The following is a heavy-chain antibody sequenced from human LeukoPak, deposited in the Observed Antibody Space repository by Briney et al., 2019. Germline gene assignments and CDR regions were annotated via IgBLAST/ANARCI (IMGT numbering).Heavy chain of an antibody. CDR2: IIPIFGTA. D-gene: IGHD6-13*01. Sequence: SVNVSCKASGGTFSSYAISWVRQAPGQGLEWMGGIIPIFGTANYAQKFQGRVTITADESTSTAYMELSSLRSDDTAVYYCATDSSPTRAFDIWGQGTMVTVSS. V-gene: IGHV1-69*13. CDR3: ATDSSPTRAFDI. CDR1: GGTFSSYA. J-gene: IGHJ3*02.